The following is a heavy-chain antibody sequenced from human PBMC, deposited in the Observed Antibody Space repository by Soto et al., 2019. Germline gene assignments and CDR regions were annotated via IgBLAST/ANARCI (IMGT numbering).Heavy chain of an antibody. D-gene: IGHD3-9*01. Sequence: QVQLVESGGGLVKPGGSLRLSCAASGFTFSDYYMSWIRQAPGKGLEWVSYISSSSSYTNYAESVKGRFTISRDNAKNSLYLQMNSLRAEDTAVYYCVRDRLDYGMDVWGQGTAVTVSS. V-gene: IGHV3-11*05. CDR1: GFTFSDYY. CDR3: VRDRLDYGMDV. CDR2: ISSSSSYT. J-gene: IGHJ6*02.